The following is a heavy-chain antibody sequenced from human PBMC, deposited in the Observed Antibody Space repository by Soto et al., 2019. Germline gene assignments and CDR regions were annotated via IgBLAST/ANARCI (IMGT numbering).Heavy chain of an antibody. J-gene: IGHJ4*02. Sequence: QVQLVQSGTEVKKPGASVKVSCKASGYTFTSYGISWVRQAPGQGLEWMGWIRGYNGNTNYAQKFQDRVTMTTDTSTSTAYMDLRRLRSDDTAVYYCARLEGYCSGGSCYGGAVFDYWGQGTLVTVSS. CDR1: GYTFTSYG. CDR2: IRGYNGNT. D-gene: IGHD2-15*01. V-gene: IGHV1-18*01. CDR3: ARLEGYCSGGSCYGGAVFDY.